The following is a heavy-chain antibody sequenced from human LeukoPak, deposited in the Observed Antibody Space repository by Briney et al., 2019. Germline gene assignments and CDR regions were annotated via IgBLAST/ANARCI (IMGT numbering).Heavy chain of an antibody. CDR3: ARGLGDFDL. Sequence: SETLSLTCAVYGGSFSGYYWSWIRQPPGKGLEWIGEINHSGSTNYNPSLKSRVTISVDTSKNQFSLKLSSVTAADTAVYYCARGLGDFDLWGRGTLVTVSS. CDR1: GGSFSGYY. CDR2: INHSGST. V-gene: IGHV4-34*01. J-gene: IGHJ2*01.